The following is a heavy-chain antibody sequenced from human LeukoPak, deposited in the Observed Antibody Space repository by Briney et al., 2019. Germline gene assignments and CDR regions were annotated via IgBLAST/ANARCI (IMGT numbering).Heavy chain of an antibody. V-gene: IGHV1-2*02. CDR1: GYTFTSYG. CDR3: ARVAGYSSGWYSYGYYFDY. D-gene: IGHD6-19*01. CDR2: VNPNSGGT. Sequence: ASVKVSCKASGYTFTSYGISWVRQAPGQGLEWMGWVNPNSGGTNYAQKFQGRVTMTRDTSISTAYMELSRLRSDDTAVYYCARVAGYSSGWYSYGYYFDYWGQGTLVTVSS. J-gene: IGHJ4*02.